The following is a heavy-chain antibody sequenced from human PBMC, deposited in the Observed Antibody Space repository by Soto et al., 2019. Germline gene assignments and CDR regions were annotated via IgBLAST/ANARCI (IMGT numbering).Heavy chain of an antibody. J-gene: IGHJ4*02. CDR1: GGSISTSNYY. Sequence: QLQLQESGPGLVKPSETLSLTCTVSGGSISTSNYYWGWVRQPPGKGLDWIGNIYYSGTTYYNPSPKRRVTISVDTSKNQFSLKLNSVTAANTPFYYWATLVVPASPHTVFNFWGPGPLVTVSS. CDR3: ATLVVPASPHTVFNF. D-gene: IGHD2-21*02. CDR2: IYYSGTT. V-gene: IGHV4-39*01.